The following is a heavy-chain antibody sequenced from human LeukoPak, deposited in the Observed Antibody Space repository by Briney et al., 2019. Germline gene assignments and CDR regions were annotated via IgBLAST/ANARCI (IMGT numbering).Heavy chain of an antibody. D-gene: IGHD3-10*01. J-gene: IGHJ4*02. CDR2: IYWDDDK. V-gene: IGHV2-5*08. CDR3: AHLHSWFGELPLDY. CDR1: GGSISSYYW. Sequence: TLSLTCTVSGGSISSYYWSWIRQPPGKALEWLALIYWDDDKRYSPSLKSRLTITKDTSKNQVVLTMTNMDPVDTATYYCAHLHSWFGELPLDYWGQGTLVTVSS.